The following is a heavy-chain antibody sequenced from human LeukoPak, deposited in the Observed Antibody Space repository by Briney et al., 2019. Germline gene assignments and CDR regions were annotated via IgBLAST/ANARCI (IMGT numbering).Heavy chain of an antibody. CDR1: GGSINNGGYY. Sequence: PSETLSLTCTVSGGSINNGGYYWSWIRQHPGKGLEWIGYIYYSGSSYYNPSLRSRVTISVDTSKNHFSLKLTSVTGADTAVYYCAGERGEEYSSGWYKTNYFDNWGQGIRVTVSS. J-gene: IGHJ4*02. CDR2: IYYSGSS. CDR3: AGERGEEYSSGWYKTNYFDN. D-gene: IGHD6-19*01. V-gene: IGHV4-31*03.